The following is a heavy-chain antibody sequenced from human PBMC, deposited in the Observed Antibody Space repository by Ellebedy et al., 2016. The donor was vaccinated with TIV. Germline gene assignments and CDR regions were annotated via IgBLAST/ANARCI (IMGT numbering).Heavy chain of an antibody. V-gene: IGHV1-69*13. Sequence: AASVKVSCKASGGTFSSYAISRVRQAPGQGLEWMGGIIPIFGTAKYAQKFQGRVTIAADESTSTAYMELSSLRSEDTAVYYCATDRAPDGRNWYFDLWGRGTVVTVSS. CDR1: GGTFSSYA. J-gene: IGHJ2*01. CDR2: IIPIFGTA. CDR3: ATDRAPDGRNWYFDL. D-gene: IGHD5-24*01.